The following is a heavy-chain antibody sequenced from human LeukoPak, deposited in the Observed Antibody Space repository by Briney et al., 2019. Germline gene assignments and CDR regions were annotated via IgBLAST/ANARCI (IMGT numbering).Heavy chain of an antibody. V-gene: IGHV1-18*01. CDR2: VGVYNGKT. CDR1: GYTFKNYG. J-gene: IGHJ4*02. D-gene: IGHD3-10*01. CDR3: ARVTYYYDSNGDGQGRVVFDY. Sequence: GASVKVSCKASGYTFKNYGTSWVRQAPGQGLEWMGWVGVYNGKTKSAQNLQGRVSLTTDTSTTTAYMELRGLTSDDTAVYYCARVTYYYDSNGDGQGRVVFDYWGQGILVTVSS.